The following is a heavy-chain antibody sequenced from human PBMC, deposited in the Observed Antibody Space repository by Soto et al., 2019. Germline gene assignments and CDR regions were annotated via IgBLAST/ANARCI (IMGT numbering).Heavy chain of an antibody. CDR2: IFTNGGS. D-gene: IGHD6-19*01. V-gene: IGHV3-66*01. Sequence: GGSLRLSCVASGFTVSSEYMSWVRQAPGKGLEWLSVIFTNGGSYYSDSVKGRFTISRNNSKNTLYLQMNSLRAEDTAVYYCVRDKGITVTAWGQGTLVTVSS. CDR1: GFTVSSEY. J-gene: IGHJ5*02. CDR3: VRDKGITVTA.